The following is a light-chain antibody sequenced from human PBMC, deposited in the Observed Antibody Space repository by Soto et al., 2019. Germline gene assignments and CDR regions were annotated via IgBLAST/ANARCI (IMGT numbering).Light chain of an antibody. J-gene: IGLJ3*02. CDR3: GSHAGNSNLV. CDR2: EAT. CDR1: STDVGAYNY. Sequence: QSVLTQPPSASGSPGQSVTISCTGTSTDVGAYNYVSWYQQHPGKAPKLMIYEATKRPSGVPDRFSGSKSGNTASLTVSGLQTEDEADYYCGSHAGNSNLVFGGGTKLTVL. V-gene: IGLV2-8*01.